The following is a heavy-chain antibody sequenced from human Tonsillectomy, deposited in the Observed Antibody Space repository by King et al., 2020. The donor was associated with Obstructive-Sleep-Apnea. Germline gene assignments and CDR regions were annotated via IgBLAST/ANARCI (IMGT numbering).Heavy chain of an antibody. J-gene: IGHJ5*02. V-gene: IGHV2-5*02. D-gene: IGHD5-18*01. CDR2: IYWDDDK. CDR1: GFSLSTGGVC. CDR3: VHYSQNFFHP. Sequence: ITLQESGPAVVKPPQTLTLNCTVSGFSLSTGGVCVGWIRQPPGKALEWLALIYWDDDKRYSPSLRSRLTITKETSKNQVVLTMTNMDPVDTGTYYCVHYSQNFFHPRGQGTLVTVSS.